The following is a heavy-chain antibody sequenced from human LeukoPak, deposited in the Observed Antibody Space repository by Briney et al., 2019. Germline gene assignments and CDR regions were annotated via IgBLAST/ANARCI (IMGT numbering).Heavy chain of an antibody. J-gene: IGHJ3*02. CDR3: AKDYPGPHDAFDI. CDR1: GFTFSSYS. V-gene: IGHV3-23*01. Sequence: GGSLRLSCAASGFTFSSYSMNWVRQAPGKGLEWVSAISGSGGSTYYPASVKGRFTISRDNSKNTLYLQMNSLRDEDTAVYYCAKDYPGPHDAFDIWGQGTMVTVSS. CDR2: ISGSGGST.